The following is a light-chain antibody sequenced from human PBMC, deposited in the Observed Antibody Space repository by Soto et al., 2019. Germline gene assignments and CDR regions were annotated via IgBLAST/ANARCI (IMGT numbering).Light chain of an antibody. CDR1: QSVDNN. J-gene: IGKJ5*01. V-gene: IGKV3-15*01. CDR3: QQYNNWPPIT. CDR2: GSF. Sequence: ESVVTRCGCTLSASPGESATLSCGASQSVDNNVAWYQQKPGQAPRLLVVGSFARATGIPARFSGSGSGSEFTLTISGLQSEDFAAYYCQQYNNWPPITFGQGTRLEIK.